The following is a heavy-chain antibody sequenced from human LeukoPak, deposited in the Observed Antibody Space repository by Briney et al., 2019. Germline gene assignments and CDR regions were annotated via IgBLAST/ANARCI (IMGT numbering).Heavy chain of an antibody. D-gene: IGHD2-2*01. Sequence: SETLSLTCAVSGGSISSSNWWSWVRQPPGKGLEWIGEIYHSGSTNYNASLKSRVTISVDKSTNQFSLELSSVTAADTAVYYCAGEESSTSCLRYWGQGTLVTVSS. CDR1: GGSISSSNW. V-gene: IGHV4-4*02. CDR2: IYHSGST. J-gene: IGHJ4*02. CDR3: AGEESSTSCLRY.